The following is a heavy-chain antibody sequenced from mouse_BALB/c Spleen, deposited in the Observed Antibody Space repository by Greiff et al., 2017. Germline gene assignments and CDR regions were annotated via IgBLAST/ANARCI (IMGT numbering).Heavy chain of an antibody. J-gene: IGHJ2*01. CDR2: IDPETGGT. CDR3: TPYGSSYGFDY. Sequence: QVQLQQSGAELVRPGASVTLSCKASGYTFTDYEMHWVKQTPVHGLEWIGAIDPETGGTAYNQKFKGKATLTADKSSSTAYMALRSLTSEDSAVYYCTPYGSSYGFDYWGQGTTLTVSS. V-gene: IGHV1-15*01. D-gene: IGHD1-1*01. CDR1: GYTFTDYE.